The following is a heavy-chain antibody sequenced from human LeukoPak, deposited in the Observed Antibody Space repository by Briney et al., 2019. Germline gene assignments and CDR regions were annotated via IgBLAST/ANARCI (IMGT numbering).Heavy chain of an antibody. J-gene: IGHJ4*02. D-gene: IGHD2-2*01. V-gene: IGHV1-2*02. CDR2: INPNSGGT. CDR1: GYTFIGYY. Sequence: GASVKVSCKASGYTFIGYYMHWVRQAPGQGLEWMGWINPNSGGTNYAQKFQGRVTMTRDTSISTVYMELSRLRSGDTAVYYCARDSCSSTSCLSIDDYWGQGTLVTVSS. CDR3: ARDSCSSTSCLSIDDY.